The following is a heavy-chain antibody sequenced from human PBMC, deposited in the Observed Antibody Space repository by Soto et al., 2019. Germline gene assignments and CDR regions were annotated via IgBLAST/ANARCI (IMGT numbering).Heavy chain of an antibody. CDR3: TRLHFIVEPGINY. CDR2: IRTKSNHYAT. V-gene: IGHV3-73*01. Sequence: GGSLRLSCAASGLSFSDSGIHWVRQASGKGLEWVGRIRTKSNHYATAYAASVRGRFTISRDDSRNTAYLQMNSLETEDTAVYYCTRLHFIVEPGINYWGQGTLVTVSS. J-gene: IGHJ4*02. CDR1: GLSFSDSG. D-gene: IGHD6-13*01.